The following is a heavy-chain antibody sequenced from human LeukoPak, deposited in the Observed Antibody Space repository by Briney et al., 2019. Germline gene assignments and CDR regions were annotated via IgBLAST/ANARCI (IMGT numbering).Heavy chain of an antibody. CDR3: ARGSGGH. Sequence: GASVKVSCKVSGYTLTELSMHWVRQAPGKGLEWMGWINPNSGGTNYAQKFQGRVTMTRDTSISTAYMELSRLRSDDTAVYYCARGSGGHWGQGTLVTVSS. D-gene: IGHD2-15*01. CDR2: INPNSGGT. CDR1: GYTLTELS. V-gene: IGHV1-2*02. J-gene: IGHJ4*02.